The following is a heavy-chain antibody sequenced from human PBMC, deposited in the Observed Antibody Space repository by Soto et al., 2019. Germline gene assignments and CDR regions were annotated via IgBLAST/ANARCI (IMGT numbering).Heavy chain of an antibody. J-gene: IGHJ5*02. V-gene: IGHV1-69*06. CDR2: IIPIFGTA. Sequence: QVQLVQSGAEVKKPGSSVKVSCKASGGTFSSYAISWVRQVPGQGLVWMGGIIPIFGTANYAQKFQGRVTITADKTTSTAYMELSSLRSEDTAVYYCARVGSSGSLTPYDLWGQGTLVTVSS. CDR1: GGTFSSYA. CDR3: ARVGSSGSLTPYDL. D-gene: IGHD1-26*01.